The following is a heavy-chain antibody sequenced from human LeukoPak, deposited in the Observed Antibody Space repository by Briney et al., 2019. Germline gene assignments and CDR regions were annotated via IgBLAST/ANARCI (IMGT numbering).Heavy chain of an antibody. CDR2: IYYSGST. Sequence: TSSETLSLTCTVSGGSISSYYWSWIRQPPGKGREWIGYIYYSGSTNYNPSLKSRVTISVDTSKNQFYLKLSSVTAADTAVYYCARGPDRGYSGYDAIDYWGQGTLVTVSS. CDR1: GGSISSYY. CDR3: ARGPDRGYSGYDAIDY. J-gene: IGHJ4*02. D-gene: IGHD5-12*01. V-gene: IGHV4-59*01.